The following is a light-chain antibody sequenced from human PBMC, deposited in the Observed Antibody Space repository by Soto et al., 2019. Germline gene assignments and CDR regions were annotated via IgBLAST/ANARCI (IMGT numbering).Light chain of an antibody. CDR1: QVISTS. V-gene: IGKV1-9*01. J-gene: IGKJ5*01. Sequence: DIQLTQSPACLSPSIGDGVTITCLASQVISTSLAWYQVKPGKAPKLLIYAASTLESGVPSRFSATVSGTEFSLTITSLQPEDFATYYCQQLFDSPITFGQGTRLEIK. CDR2: AAS. CDR3: QQLFDSPIT.